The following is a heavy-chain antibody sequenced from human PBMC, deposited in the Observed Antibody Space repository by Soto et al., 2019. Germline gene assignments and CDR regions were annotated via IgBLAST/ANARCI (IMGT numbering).Heavy chain of an antibody. CDR2: ISGSGGST. Sequence: PGGSLRLSCSASGSTLSSYAMSWVRQAPGKGLEWVSAISGSGGSTYYADSVKGRFTISRDNSKNTLYLQMNSLRAEDTAVYYCANRKCLGEDLDYWGQGTLVTVSS. J-gene: IGHJ4*01. V-gene: IGHV3-23*01. D-gene: IGHD3-16*01. CDR3: ANRKCLGEDLDY. CDR1: GSTLSSYA.